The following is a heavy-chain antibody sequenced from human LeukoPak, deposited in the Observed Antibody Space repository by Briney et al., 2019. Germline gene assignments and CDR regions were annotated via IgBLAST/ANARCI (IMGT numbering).Heavy chain of an antibody. CDR2: VYNSGST. V-gene: IGHV4-61*02. J-gene: IGHJ6*03. CDR3: TRDQFGAIGGYYYYYMDV. CDR1: GGSVNNVNNY. Sequence: SQTLSLTCTVSGGSVNNVNNYWSWIRQPAGMGLEWIGRVYNSGSTDYNPSLKSRVTMSIDTSKNQFSLNLASVSAADTAVYYCTRDQFGAIGGYYYYYMDVWAKGPRSPSP. D-gene: IGHD4/OR15-4a*01.